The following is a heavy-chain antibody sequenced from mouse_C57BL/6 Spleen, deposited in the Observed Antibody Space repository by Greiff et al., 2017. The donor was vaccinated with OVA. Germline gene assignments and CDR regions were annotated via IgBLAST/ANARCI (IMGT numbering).Heavy chain of an antibody. CDR3: ARQDYYGSRYDFDY. Sequence: VQLQQSGPELVKPGASVKISCKASGYTFTDYYINWVKQRPGQGLEWIGWIFPGSGSTYYNEKFKGKATLTVDKSSSTAYMLLSSLTSEDSAVYFCARQDYYGSRYDFDYWGQGTTLTVSS. J-gene: IGHJ2*01. CDR2: IFPGSGST. CDR1: GYTFTDYY. V-gene: IGHV1-75*01. D-gene: IGHD1-1*01.